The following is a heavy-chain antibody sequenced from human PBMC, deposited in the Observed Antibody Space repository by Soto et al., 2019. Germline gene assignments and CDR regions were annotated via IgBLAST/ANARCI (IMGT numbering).Heavy chain of an antibody. CDR2: IWSDGSNK. CDR3: ARDLSYYYDSSGYFRPGF. Sequence: QAGGSLRLSCSASGFTFSSYGLHWVRQAPGKGLEWVAVIWSDGSNKYYADSVKGRFTISRDNSKNTLYLQMNSLRAEDTAVYFCARDLSYYYDSSGYFRPGFWGQGTLVTVSS. V-gene: IGHV3-33*01. D-gene: IGHD3-22*01. CDR1: GFTFSSYG. J-gene: IGHJ4*02.